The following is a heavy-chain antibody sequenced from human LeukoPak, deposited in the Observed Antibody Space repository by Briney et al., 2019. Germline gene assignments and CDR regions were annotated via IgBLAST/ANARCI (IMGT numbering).Heavy chain of an antibody. D-gene: IGHD3-22*01. J-gene: IGHJ3*01. CDR2: ISSGGTAI. Sequence: PGGSLRLSCAASGFMFSSYTMTWARQTPGKGLEWVSSISSGGTAIYYEDSLKGRFTISRDNGKKSLYLQMNSLRAEDTAVYYCVRGGYYDSRDAFHVWGQGTVVTVSS. V-gene: IGHV3-21*01. CDR3: VRGGYYDSRDAFHV. CDR1: GFMFSSYT.